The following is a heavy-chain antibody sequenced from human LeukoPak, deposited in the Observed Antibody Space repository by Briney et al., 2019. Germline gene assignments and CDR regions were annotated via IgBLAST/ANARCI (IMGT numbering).Heavy chain of an antibody. D-gene: IGHD3-3*01. CDR3: ARGLITIFGVVTRFDP. V-gene: IGHV4-59*01. CDR2: RYYTGSS. J-gene: IGHJ5*02. Sequence: SETLSLTCNVSGGSINDYYLSWIRQSPGKGLEWIGYRYYTGSSSQNPSLKSRVSISLDTSKNQFSLKLSSVTAADTAVYYCARGLITIFGVVTRFDPWGQGTLVTVSS. CDR1: GGSINDYY.